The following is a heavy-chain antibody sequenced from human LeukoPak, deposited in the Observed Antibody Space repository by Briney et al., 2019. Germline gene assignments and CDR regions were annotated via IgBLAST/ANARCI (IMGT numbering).Heavy chain of an antibody. J-gene: IGHJ5*02. D-gene: IGHD3-3*01. Sequence: PSETLSLTCTVSGGSISSYYWSWIRQPPGKGLEWIGYIYYSGSTNYNPSLKSRVTISVDTSKNQFSLKLSSVTAADTAVYYCARGYYDFWSGYNNWFDPWGQGTLVTVSS. CDR2: IYYSGST. CDR3: ARGYYDFWSGYNNWFDP. CDR1: GGSISSYY. V-gene: IGHV4-59*01.